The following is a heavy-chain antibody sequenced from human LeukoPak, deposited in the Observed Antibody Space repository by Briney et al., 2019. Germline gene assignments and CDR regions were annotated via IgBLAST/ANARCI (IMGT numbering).Heavy chain of an antibody. V-gene: IGHV3-7*01. CDR1: GFTFSSYW. CDR3: ARPYYHASGSLAGMDV. CDR2: IKQDGSEK. J-gene: IGHJ6*02. Sequence: GGSLRLSCAVSGFTFSSYWMSWVRQAAGEGLEWVANIKQDGSEKYYVDSVKGRFTISRDNAKNSVYLQMNSLRAEDTAVYYCARPYYHASGSLAGMDVWGQGTTVTVSS. D-gene: IGHD3-10*01.